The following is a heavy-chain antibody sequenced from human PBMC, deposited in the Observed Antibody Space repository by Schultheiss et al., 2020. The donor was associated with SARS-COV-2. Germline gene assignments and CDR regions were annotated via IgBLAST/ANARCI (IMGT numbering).Heavy chain of an antibody. V-gene: IGHV3-48*02. CDR1: GFTFSSYS. CDR3: ARDSEYSSGWSPDYYYYGMDV. Sequence: GGSLRLSCAASGFTFSSYSMNWVRQAPGKGLEWVSYISSSSSTIYYADSVKGRFTISRDNAKNSLYLQMNSLRDEDTAVYYCARDSEYSSGWSPDYYYYGMDVWGQGTTVTVSS. J-gene: IGHJ6*02. CDR2: ISSSSSTI. D-gene: IGHD6-19*01.